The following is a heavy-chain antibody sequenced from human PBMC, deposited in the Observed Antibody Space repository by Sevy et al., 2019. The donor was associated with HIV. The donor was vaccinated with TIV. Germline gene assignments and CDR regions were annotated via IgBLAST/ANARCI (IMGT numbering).Heavy chain of an antibody. CDR1: GFTFTNYW. D-gene: IGHD2-8*01. V-gene: IGHV3-74*01. CDR2: VDNDGSGY. CDR3: TRDMYGIDY. J-gene: IGHJ4*02. Sequence: GGSLRLSCAASGFTFTNYWMHWVRQAPGKGLVWVSRVDNDGSGYNYADSVKGRFTISRDNAKNTVYLQMNSLRAEDTAVYYCTRDMYGIDYWGQGTLVTVSS.